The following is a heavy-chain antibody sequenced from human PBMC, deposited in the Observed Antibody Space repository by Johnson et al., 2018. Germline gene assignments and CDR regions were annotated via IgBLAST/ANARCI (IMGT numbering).Heavy chain of an antibody. J-gene: IGHJ3*02. CDR2: ISYDGSNK. CDR3: AKTYYYDSSDAFDI. D-gene: IGHD3-22*01. Sequence: QVQLVESGGGVVQXGRSRRLXCAASGFTFSSYGMHWVRQAPGKGLEWVAVISYDGSNKYYADYVKGRFTISRDNSKNTLYLQMNSLRAEDTAVYYCAKTYYYDSSDAFDIWGQGTMVTVSS. V-gene: IGHV3-30*18. CDR1: GFTFSSYG.